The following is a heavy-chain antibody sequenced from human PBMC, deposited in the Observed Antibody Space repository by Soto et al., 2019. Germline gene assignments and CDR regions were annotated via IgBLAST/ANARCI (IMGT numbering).Heavy chain of an antibody. CDR1: GGSISSCY. D-gene: IGHD3-22*01. Sequence: SETLSLTCTVSGGSISSCYWSWIRQPPGKGLEWIGYIFYSGSTNYNPTLKSRVTISVDTSKNQFSLKLSSVTAADTAVYYCARERKDYYDSSGYFDYWGQGTLVTVSS. CDR2: IFYSGST. V-gene: IGHV4-59*01. J-gene: IGHJ4*02. CDR3: ARERKDYYDSSGYFDY.